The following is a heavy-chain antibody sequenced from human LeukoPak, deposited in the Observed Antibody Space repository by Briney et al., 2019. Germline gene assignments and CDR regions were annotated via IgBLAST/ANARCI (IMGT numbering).Heavy chain of an antibody. CDR3: ARLLLWFGELIGFGMDV. D-gene: IGHD3-10*01. J-gene: IGHJ6*02. CDR2: IKQDGSEK. Sequence: PGGSLRLSCAASGFTFSSYWMSWVRQAPGKGREWVANIKQDGSEKYYVDSVKGRFTISRDNAKNSLYLQMNSLRAEDTAVYYCARLLLWFGELIGFGMDVWGQGTTVTVSS. V-gene: IGHV3-7*05. CDR1: GFTFSSYW.